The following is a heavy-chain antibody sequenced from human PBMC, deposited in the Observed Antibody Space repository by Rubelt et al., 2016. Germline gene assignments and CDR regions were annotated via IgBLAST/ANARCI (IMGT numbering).Heavy chain of an antibody. V-gene: IGHV4-34*01. Sequence: GKGLEWIGEINHSGSTNYNPSLMSRVTISVDTSKNQFSLKLSSVTAADTAVYYCARERKTNYYYGMDVWGQGTTVTVSS. D-gene: IGHD4-11*01. CDR3: ARERKTNYYYGMDV. CDR2: INHSGST. J-gene: IGHJ6*02.